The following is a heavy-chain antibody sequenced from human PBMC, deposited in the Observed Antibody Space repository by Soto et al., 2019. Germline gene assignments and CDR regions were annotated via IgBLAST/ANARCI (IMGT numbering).Heavy chain of an antibody. J-gene: IGHJ6*02. CDR2: ISGSGGST. Sequence: GGSLRLSCAASGFTFSSYAMSWVRQAPGKGLEWVSAISGSGGSTYYADSVKGRFTISRDNSKNTLYLQMNSLRAEDTAVYYCAKDTLPEASYYSGMDVWGQGTTVTVSS. CDR1: GFTFSSYA. D-gene: IGHD1-26*01. V-gene: IGHV3-23*01. CDR3: AKDTLPEASYYSGMDV.